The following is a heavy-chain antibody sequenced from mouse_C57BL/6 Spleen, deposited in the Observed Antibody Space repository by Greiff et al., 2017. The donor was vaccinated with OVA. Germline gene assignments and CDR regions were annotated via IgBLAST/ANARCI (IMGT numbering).Heavy chain of an antibody. Sequence: QVQLQQPGAELVMPGASVKLSCKASGYTFTSYWMHWVKQRPGQGLEWIGEIDPSDSYTNYNQKFKGKSTLTVDKSSSTAYMQLSSLTSEDSAVYYCASPTAQAPFAYWGQGTLVTVSA. CDR3: ASPTAQAPFAY. J-gene: IGHJ3*01. D-gene: IGHD3-2*02. CDR2: IDPSDSYT. V-gene: IGHV1-69*01. CDR1: GYTFTSYW.